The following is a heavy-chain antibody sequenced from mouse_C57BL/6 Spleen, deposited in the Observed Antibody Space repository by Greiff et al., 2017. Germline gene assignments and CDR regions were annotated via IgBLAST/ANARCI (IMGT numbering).Heavy chain of an antibody. CDR1: GFSLSTFGMG. Sequence: QVTLKVSGPGILQPSQTLSLTCSFSGFSLSTFGMGVGWICQPSGKGLEWLAPIWWDDDKYYNPAPKSRLTISKDTSKNHVFLKLANVDTADTATYDCAQVRITTEGGYFDYWGQGTTLTVSS. CDR3: AQVRITTEGGYFDY. D-gene: IGHD1-1*01. V-gene: IGHV8-8*01. CDR2: IWWDDDK. J-gene: IGHJ2*01.